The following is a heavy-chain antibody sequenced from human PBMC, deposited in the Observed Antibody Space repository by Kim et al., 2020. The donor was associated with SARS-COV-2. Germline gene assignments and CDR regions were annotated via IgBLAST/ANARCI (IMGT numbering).Heavy chain of an antibody. J-gene: IGHJ6*02. CDR2: IYYSGST. D-gene: IGHD3-10*01. V-gene: IGHV4-59*01. CDR3: AIAPGSGGIHYYYYGMDV. Sequence: SETLSLTCTVSGGSISSYYWSWIRQPPGKGLEWIGYIYYSGSTNYNPYLKSRVTISVDTSKNQFSLKLSSVTAADTAGYYCAIAPGSGGIHYYYYGMDVWGQGTTVTVSS. CDR1: GGSISSYY.